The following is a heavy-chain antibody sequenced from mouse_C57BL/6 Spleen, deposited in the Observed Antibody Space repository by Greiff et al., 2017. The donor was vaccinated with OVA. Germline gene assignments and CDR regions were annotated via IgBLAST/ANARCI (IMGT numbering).Heavy chain of an antibody. Sequence: VQLQQSGPGLVQPSQSLSITCTVSGFSLTSYGVHWVRQSPGQGLEWLGVIWSGGSTDYNAAFISSLSISKDNSKSQVFFKMNSLQADDTAIYYCSRKGGVVAPYAMDYWGQGTSVTVSS. CDR1: GFSLTSYG. CDR3: SRKGGVVAPYAMDY. J-gene: IGHJ4*01. CDR2: IWSGGST. D-gene: IGHD1-1*01. V-gene: IGHV2-2*01.